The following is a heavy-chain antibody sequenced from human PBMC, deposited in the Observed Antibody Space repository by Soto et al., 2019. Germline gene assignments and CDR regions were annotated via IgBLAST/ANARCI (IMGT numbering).Heavy chain of an antibody. CDR2: ISYDGSNK. D-gene: IGHD2-15*01. CDR1: GFTFSSYG. V-gene: IGHV3-30*18. Sequence: QVQLVESGGGVVQPGRSLRLSCAASGFTFSSYGMHWVRQAPGKGLEWVAVISYDGSNKYYADSVKGRFTISRDNSKNTLYLQMNSLRAEDTAVYYCPKSAGSRRIHYYYGMDVWGQGTTVTVSS. J-gene: IGHJ6*02. CDR3: PKSAGSRRIHYYYGMDV.